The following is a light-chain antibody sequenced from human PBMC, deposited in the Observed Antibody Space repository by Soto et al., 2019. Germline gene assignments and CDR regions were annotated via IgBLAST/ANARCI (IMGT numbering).Light chain of an antibody. CDR1: QDVRHY. Sequence: DVQLTQSPSSPSASVGYRVTISCQASQDVRHYLNWYQQKPGKAPKLLIYDASNLEAGVASRFSGSGSGTDFTFTISSLQPEDIGIYFCQQYDNRLTFGGGTKVDIK. CDR2: DAS. J-gene: IGKJ4*01. CDR3: QQYDNRLT. V-gene: IGKV1-33*01.